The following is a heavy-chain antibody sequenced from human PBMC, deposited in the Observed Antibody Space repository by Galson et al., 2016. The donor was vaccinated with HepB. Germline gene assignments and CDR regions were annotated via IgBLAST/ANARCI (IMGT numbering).Heavy chain of an antibody. Sequence: SETLSLTCAVSGWSFSGYYWTWIRQPPGKGLEWIGEINDSGSTNYNPSLTSRVTISIDTSNKQFSLKLRSVTAADTAVYYCARGRYGRDFDFDFWGQGTLVTVSS. CDR1: GWSFSGYY. V-gene: IGHV4-34*01. CDR2: INDSGST. D-gene: IGHD2-21*02. CDR3: ARGRYGRDFDFDF. J-gene: IGHJ4*02.